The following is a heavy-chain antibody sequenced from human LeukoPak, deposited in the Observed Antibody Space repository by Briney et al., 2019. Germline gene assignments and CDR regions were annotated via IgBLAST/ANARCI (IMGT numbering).Heavy chain of an antibody. J-gene: IGHJ5*01. CDR2: INANSGTT. CDR1: GFALSVYA. Sequence: GGALRLSCTASGFALSVYAMSWLRQPPGKGLEWVSTINANSGTTSYAASVRGRFTISRDNSKNTLYLQLNTLRADDTATYYCAKPISGGLAVTADWFHPWGQGTLVVVSS. V-gene: IGHV3-23*01. CDR3: AKPISGGLAVTADWFHP. D-gene: IGHD6-19*01.